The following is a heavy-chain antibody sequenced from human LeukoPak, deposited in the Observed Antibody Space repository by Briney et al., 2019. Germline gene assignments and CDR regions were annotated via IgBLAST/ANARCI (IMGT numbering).Heavy chain of an antibody. CDR3: ARGDPLYDFRSGYLYGMDV. Sequence: SVKVSCKASEGTFSSYAISWVRQAPGQGLEWMGRIIPILGIANYAQKFQGRVTITADKSTSTAYMELSSLRSEDTAVYYCARGDPLYDFRSGYLYGMDVWGQGTTVTVSS. CDR1: EGTFSSYA. J-gene: IGHJ6*02. D-gene: IGHD3-3*01. CDR2: IIPILGIA. V-gene: IGHV1-69*04.